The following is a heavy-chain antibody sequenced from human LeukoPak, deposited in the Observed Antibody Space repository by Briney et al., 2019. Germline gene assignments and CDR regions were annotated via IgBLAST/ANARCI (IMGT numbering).Heavy chain of an antibody. V-gene: IGHV4-59*12. Sequence: SETLSLTCTVSGGSISSYYWSWIRQPPGKGLEWIGYIYYSGSTNYNPSLKSRITISVDTSKNQFSLTLTSVTAADTAVYYCARGYGQQSPVYWGQGTLVTVSS. J-gene: IGHJ4*02. CDR1: GGSISSYY. D-gene: IGHD6-13*01. CDR3: ARGYGQQSPVY. CDR2: IYYSGST.